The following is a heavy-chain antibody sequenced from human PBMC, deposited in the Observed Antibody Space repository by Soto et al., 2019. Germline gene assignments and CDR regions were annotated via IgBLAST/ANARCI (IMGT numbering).Heavy chain of an antibody. CDR1: GYTFTSYA. Sequence: GASVKVSCKASGYTFTSYAMHWVRQAPGQGLEWMGWTSAYNGNTNYAQKLQGRVTMTTDTSTSTAYMELSSLRSEDTAVYYCARERDIVVGDRRFDCWGQGTLVTVSS. V-gene: IGHV1-18*01. D-gene: IGHD2-2*01. CDR2: TSAYNGNT. J-gene: IGHJ4*02. CDR3: ARERDIVVGDRRFDC.